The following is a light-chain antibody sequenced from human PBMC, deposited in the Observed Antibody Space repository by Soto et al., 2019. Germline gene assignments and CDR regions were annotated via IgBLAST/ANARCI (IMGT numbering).Light chain of an antibody. Sequence: QSVLTQSPSASASLGASVKLTCTLSSGHSNYAIAWHQQQPEKGPRCLMKLNSDGRHSRGDGIPDRFSGSSSGAERYLPISSLQSEDEADYYCQTWGTDVYVVFGGGTKLTVL. CDR2: LNSDGRH. CDR3: QTWGTDVYVV. CDR1: SGHSNYA. V-gene: IGLV4-69*01. J-gene: IGLJ2*01.